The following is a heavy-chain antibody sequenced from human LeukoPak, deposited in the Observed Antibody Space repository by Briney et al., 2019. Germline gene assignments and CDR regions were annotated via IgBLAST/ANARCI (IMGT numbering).Heavy chain of an antibody. CDR2: INHSGST. Sequence: PSETLSLTCAVYGGSFSGYYWSWIRQPPGKGLEWIGEINHSGSTNYNPSLKSRVTISVDTSKNQFSLKLSSVTAADTAVYYCARDGYFDWLSPQKYLDYWGQGTLVTVSS. CDR1: GGSFSGYY. J-gene: IGHJ4*02. V-gene: IGHV4-34*01. CDR3: ARDGYFDWLSPQKYLDY. D-gene: IGHD3-9*01.